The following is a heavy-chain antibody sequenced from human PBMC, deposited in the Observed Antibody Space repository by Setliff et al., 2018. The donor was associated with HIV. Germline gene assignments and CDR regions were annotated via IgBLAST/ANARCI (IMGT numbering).Heavy chain of an antibody. CDR1: GGSISSGRNY. J-gene: IGHJ4*02. D-gene: IGHD5-12*01. CDR3: ARSPGVATITIFDY. Sequence: SETLSLTCTVSGGSISSGRNYWSWIRQTAGKGLEWIGRIYTSGSTNYNPSLKSRVTISVDTYKNQVSLKLSSVTAADTAVYYCARSPGVATITIFDYWGQGTLVTVSS. CDR2: IYTSGST. V-gene: IGHV4-61*02.